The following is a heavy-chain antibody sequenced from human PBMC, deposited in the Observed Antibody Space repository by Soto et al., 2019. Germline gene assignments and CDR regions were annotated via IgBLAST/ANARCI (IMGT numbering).Heavy chain of an antibody. CDR1: GYSFTNYW. D-gene: IGHD6-19*01. CDR3: ARLLAGTRGYFDY. J-gene: IGHJ4*02. CDR2: IYPADSDT. V-gene: IGHV5-51*01. Sequence: GESLKISCKASGYSFTNYWIGWVRQMPGKGLEWMGIIYPADSDTRYSPSFEGQVTISADKSISTAYLQWSSLQASDTAIYYCARLLAGTRGYFDYWGQGALV.